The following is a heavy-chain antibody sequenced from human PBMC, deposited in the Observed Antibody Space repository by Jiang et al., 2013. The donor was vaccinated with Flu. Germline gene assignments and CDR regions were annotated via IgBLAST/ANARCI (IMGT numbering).Heavy chain of an antibody. CDR1: GFTFSSYA. CDR3: ARVKVVVVITIPIDY. D-gene: IGHD3-22*01. V-gene: IGHV3-30*04. J-gene: IGHJ4*01. Sequence: VQLVESGGGVVQPGRSLRLSCVASGFTFSSYAMHWVRQAPGKGLEWVAVISYDGSNQYYADSVKGRFTISRDNSKNTLFLQMNSLRPEDTAVYYCARVKVVVVITIPIDYWG. CDR2: ISYDGSNQ.